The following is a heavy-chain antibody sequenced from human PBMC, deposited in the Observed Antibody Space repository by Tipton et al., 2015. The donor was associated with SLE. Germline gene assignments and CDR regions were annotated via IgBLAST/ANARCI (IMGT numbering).Heavy chain of an antibody. Sequence: QLVQSGAEVKKPGASVKVSCKASGYTFTTYGVSWVRQAPGQGLEWMGWTSTFNGKTNYSQNFQGRVTMTTDTSTSTAYMELRSLRSDDTAVYYCAREHFYESSGYYLGFYYFDYWGQGTLVTFST. CDR2: TSTFNGKT. J-gene: IGHJ4*02. CDR1: GYTFTTYG. V-gene: IGHV1-18*01. D-gene: IGHD3-22*01. CDR3: AREHFYESSGYYLGFYYFDY.